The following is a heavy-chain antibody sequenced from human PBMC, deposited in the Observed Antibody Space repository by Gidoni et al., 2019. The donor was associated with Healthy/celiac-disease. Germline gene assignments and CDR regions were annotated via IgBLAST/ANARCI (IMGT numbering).Heavy chain of an antibody. CDR2: ISAYNGNT. CDR1: GYTFTSYG. CDR3: ARDGEDDYVWGSYRLGFYYGMDV. D-gene: IGHD3-16*02. J-gene: IGHJ6*01. V-gene: IGHV1-18*01. Sequence: QVQLVQSGAEVKKPGASVKVSRKASGYTFTSYGISWVRQAPGQGLEWMGWISAYNGNTNYAQKLQGRVTMTTDTSRSTAYMELRSLRSDDTAVYYCARDGEDDYVWGSYRLGFYYGMDVWGQGTTVTVSS.